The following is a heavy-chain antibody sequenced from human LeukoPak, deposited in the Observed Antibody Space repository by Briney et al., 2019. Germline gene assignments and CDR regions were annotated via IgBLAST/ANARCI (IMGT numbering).Heavy chain of an antibody. CDR1: GYAFTGYY. D-gene: IGHD3-22*01. Sequence: ASVKVSCTASGYAFTGYYIYWVRQAPGQGLEWMGWINPNSGGTNYAQTFQGRVTMTRDTSISTAYMELSSLRSDDTAVYYCAREGHTSGFSDSWGQGTLVTVSS. CDR2: INPNSGGT. J-gene: IGHJ4*02. V-gene: IGHV1-2*02. CDR3: AREGHTSGFSDS.